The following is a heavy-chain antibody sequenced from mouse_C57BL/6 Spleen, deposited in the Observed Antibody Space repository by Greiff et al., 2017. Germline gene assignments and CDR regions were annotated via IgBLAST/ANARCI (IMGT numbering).Heavy chain of an antibody. CDR1: GYTFTSYW. CDR3: ARKTSSYYSNYGVYFDY. CDR2: IDPSDSYT. D-gene: IGHD2-5*01. Sequence: VQLQQPGAELVMPGASVKLSCKASGYTFTSYWMHWVKQRPGQGLEWIGEIDPSDSYTNYNQKFKGKSTLTVDKSSSTAYMQLSSLTSEDSAVYYCARKTSSYYSNYGVYFDYWGQGTTLTVSS. V-gene: IGHV1-69*01. J-gene: IGHJ2*01.